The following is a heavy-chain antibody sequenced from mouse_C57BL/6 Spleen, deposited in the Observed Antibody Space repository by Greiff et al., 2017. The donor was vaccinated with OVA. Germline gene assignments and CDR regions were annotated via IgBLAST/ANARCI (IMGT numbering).Heavy chain of an antibody. J-gene: IGHJ3*01. CDR3: ARGNNAAY. CDR2: ISDGGSYT. D-gene: IGHD2-1*01. CDR1: GFTFSSYA. Sequence: EVKVVESGGGLVKPGGSLKLSCAASGFTFSSYAMSWVRQTPEKRLEWVATISDGGSYTYYPDNVKGRFTISRDNAKNNLYLQMSHLKSEDTAMYYCARGNNAAYWGQGTLVTVSA. V-gene: IGHV5-4*03.